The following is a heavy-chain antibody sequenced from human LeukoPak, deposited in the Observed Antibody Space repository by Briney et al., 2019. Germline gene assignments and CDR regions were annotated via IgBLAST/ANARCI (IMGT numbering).Heavy chain of an antibody. D-gene: IGHD1-26*01. CDR2: MNPKSDNT. J-gene: IGHJ4*02. CDR3: ARGGVGATKDPDY. Sequence: ASVKVSFKASGYTFTSYDINWGRQGTGQGLGWVGWMNPKSDNTGYEQKFQGRVTMTRNTSISTDYMGLSSLRSEDTAVYYCARGGVGATKDPDYWGQGTLVTVSS. V-gene: IGHV1-8*01. CDR1: GYTFTSYD.